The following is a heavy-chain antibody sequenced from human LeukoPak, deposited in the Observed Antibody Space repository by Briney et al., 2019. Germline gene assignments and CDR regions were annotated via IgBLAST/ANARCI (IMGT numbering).Heavy chain of an antibody. CDR3: AKDRSYYYGSGAFDI. Sequence: GGSLRLSCAASGFTFSSYGMHWVRQAPGKGLEWVAVISYDGSNKYYADSVRGRFTISRDDSKNTLYLQMNSLRAEDTAVYYCAKDRSYYYGSGAFDIWGQGTMVTVSS. CDR2: ISYDGSNK. D-gene: IGHD3-10*01. J-gene: IGHJ3*02. CDR1: GFTFSSYG. V-gene: IGHV3-30*18.